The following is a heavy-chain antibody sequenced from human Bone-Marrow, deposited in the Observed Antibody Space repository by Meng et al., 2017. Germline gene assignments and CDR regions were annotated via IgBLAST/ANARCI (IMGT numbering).Heavy chain of an antibody. D-gene: IGHD3-10*01. V-gene: IGHV4-39*07. CDR1: GGPISSSSYY. CDR3: ARDDRGRDY. J-gene: IGHJ4*02. CDR2: IYYSGST. Sequence: QRRRQESGPGLVKPSETLSLTCTVSGGPISSSSYYWGWIRQPPGKGLEWIGSIYYSGSTYYNPSLKSRVTISVDTSKNQFSLKLSSVTAADTAVYYCARDDRGRDYWGQGTLVTVSS.